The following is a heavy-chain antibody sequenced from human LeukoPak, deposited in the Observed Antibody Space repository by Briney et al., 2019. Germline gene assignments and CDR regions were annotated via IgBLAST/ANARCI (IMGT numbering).Heavy chain of an antibody. V-gene: IGHV4-34*01. CDR2: INHSGST. CDR3: ARLNPYYYDFWSGYVHRGGRGGDYYYMDV. D-gene: IGHD3-3*01. J-gene: IGHJ6*03. Sequence: SETLSLTCTVSGGSISSYYWSWIRQPPGKGLEWIGEINHSGSTNYNPSLKSRVTISVDTSKNQFSLKLSSVTAADTAVYYCARLNPYYYDFWSGYVHRGGRGGDYYYMDVWGKGTTVTVSS. CDR1: GGSISSYY.